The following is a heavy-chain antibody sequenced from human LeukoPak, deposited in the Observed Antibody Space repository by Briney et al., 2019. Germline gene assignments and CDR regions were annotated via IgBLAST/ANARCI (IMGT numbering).Heavy chain of an antibody. Sequence: SETLSLTCTVSGGSISSYQWSWIRQPPGKGLEWIGNIYYSGSTNYSPSLKSRVIISVDTSKNQFSLKLSPVIAADAAVYYCAKAPVTTCRGAFCYPFDYWGLGTLVTVSS. CDR3: AKAPVTTCRGAFCYPFDY. V-gene: IGHV4-59*01. CDR1: GGSISSYQ. D-gene: IGHD2-15*01. J-gene: IGHJ4*02. CDR2: IYYSGST.